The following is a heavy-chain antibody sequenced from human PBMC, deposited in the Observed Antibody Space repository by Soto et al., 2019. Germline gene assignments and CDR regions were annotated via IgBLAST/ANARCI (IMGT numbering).Heavy chain of an antibody. CDR2: IYHSGTT. CDR3: ARDLGFYDSSGSYSHAFDM. Sequence: PSETLSLTCTVSGGPIRSYYRSWIRQPPGKGLEWIGHIYHSGTTNYNPSLEGRVTISVDMSKNQFSLDLRSVTAADTAVYSCARDLGFYDSSGSYSHAFDMWGQGTMVT. J-gene: IGHJ3*02. D-gene: IGHD3-22*01. CDR1: GGPIRSYY. V-gene: IGHV4-59*01.